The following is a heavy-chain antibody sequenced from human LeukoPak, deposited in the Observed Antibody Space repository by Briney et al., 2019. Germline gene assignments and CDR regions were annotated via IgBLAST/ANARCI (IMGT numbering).Heavy chain of an antibody. CDR1: GFTFNIYA. Sequence: GGSLRLSCAASGFTFNIYAMSWVRQAPGKGLEWVSAITASGSSTYYADSVKGRFTISRDNSKNTLYLQMNSLRAEDTAVYYCAREGLTGTTENDYWGQGTLVTVSS. CDR3: AREGLTGTTENDY. V-gene: IGHV3-23*01. J-gene: IGHJ4*02. D-gene: IGHD1-20*01. CDR2: ITASGSST.